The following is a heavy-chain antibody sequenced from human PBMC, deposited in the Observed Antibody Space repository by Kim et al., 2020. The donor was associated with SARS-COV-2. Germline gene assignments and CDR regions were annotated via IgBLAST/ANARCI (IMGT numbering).Heavy chain of an antibody. V-gene: IGHV3-30*03. Sequence: GGSLRLSCAASGFTFSVYGMHWVRQAPGKGLEWLTGISYDGSNKYYSDSVKGRFTVSRDNSKNTLYLHMNSLSTEDTAVYYCAISVRCRGGTCYGALSDWGRGTLVTVSS. J-gene: IGHJ4*02. CDR1: GFTFSVYG. D-gene: IGHD2-15*01. CDR3: AISVRCRGGTCYGALSD. CDR2: ISYDGSNK.